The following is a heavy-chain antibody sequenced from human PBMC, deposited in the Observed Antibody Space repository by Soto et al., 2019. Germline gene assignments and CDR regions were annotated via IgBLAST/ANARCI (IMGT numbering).Heavy chain of an antibody. CDR2: IISGSGGST. CDR3: AKELSTSSGRGAFDT. Sequence: PGGSLRLSCAASGFTFSLYAMNWVRQAPGKGLEWVSNIISGSGGSTYYAESVKGRFTISRDNSKNTLYLQMNSLRAEDTAVYYCAKELSTSSGRGAFDTWGQGTMVTVSS. D-gene: IGHD6-19*01. CDR1: GFTFSLYA. V-gene: IGHV3-23*01. J-gene: IGHJ3*02.